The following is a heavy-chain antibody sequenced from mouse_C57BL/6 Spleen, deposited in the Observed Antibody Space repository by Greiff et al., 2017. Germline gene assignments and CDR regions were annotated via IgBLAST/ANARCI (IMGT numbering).Heavy chain of an antibody. D-gene: IGHD1-1*01. CDR1: GYSITSGYY. Sequence: EVKLMESGPGLVKPSQSLSLTCSVTGYSITSGYYWNWIRQFPGNKLEWMGYISYDGSNNYNPSLKNRISITRDTSKNQFFLKLNSVTTEDTATYYCARKDYGTPGYFDVWGTGTTVTGSS. J-gene: IGHJ1*03. CDR2: ISYDGSN. CDR3: ARKDYGTPGYFDV. V-gene: IGHV3-6*01.